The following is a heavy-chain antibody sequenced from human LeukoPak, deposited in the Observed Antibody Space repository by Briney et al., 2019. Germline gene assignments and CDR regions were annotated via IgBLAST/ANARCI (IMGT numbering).Heavy chain of an antibody. J-gene: IGHJ4*02. CDR2: ISSSSSYI. Sequence: GGSLRLSCAASGFTFSSYSMNWVRQAPGKGLEWVSSISSSSSYIYYADSAKGRFTISRDNAKNSLYLQMNSLRAEDTAVYYCARDKAVAGHPFDYWGQGTLVTVSS. CDR1: GFTFSSYS. V-gene: IGHV3-21*01. D-gene: IGHD6-19*01. CDR3: ARDKAVAGHPFDY.